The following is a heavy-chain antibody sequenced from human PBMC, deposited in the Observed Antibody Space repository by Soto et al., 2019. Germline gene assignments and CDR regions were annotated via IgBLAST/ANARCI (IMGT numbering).Heavy chain of an antibody. V-gene: IGHV4-30-4*01. CDR3: ARARGGDSGDYASLFDR. Sequence: SETLSLTYTVFGGSVSIGDYLWSWIRQRPGKGLEWIGYIHDSGNTYYNPSLKSRATISLDTSKNQFSLKVTSMTAADTAVYFCARARGGDSGDYASLFDRWGQGNLVTVSS. J-gene: IGHJ5*02. CDR2: IHDSGNT. CDR1: GGSVSIGDYL. D-gene: IGHD4-17*01.